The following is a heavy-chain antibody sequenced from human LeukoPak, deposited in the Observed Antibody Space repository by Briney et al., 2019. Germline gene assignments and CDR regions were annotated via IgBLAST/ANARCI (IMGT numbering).Heavy chain of an antibody. V-gene: IGHV3-30*02. D-gene: IGHD1-20*01. Sequence: GGSLRLSCAASGFTFSSYGMHWVRQAPGKGLEWVTFIRYDGSNKYYADSVKGRFTISRDNSKNTLYLQMNSLRAEDTAVYYCARGGITGTWSPPDTYYFDYWGQGTLVTVSS. J-gene: IGHJ4*02. CDR1: GFTFSSYG. CDR2: IRYDGSNK. CDR3: ARGGITGTWSPPDTYYFDY.